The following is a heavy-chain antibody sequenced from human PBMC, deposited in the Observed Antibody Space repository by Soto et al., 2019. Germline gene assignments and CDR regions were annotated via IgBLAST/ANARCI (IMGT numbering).Heavy chain of an antibody. D-gene: IGHD2-2*03. CDR2: INGGNGNT. J-gene: IGHJ4*02. Sequence: QVQLVQSGAEEKKPGASVKVSCKASGYTFTSYAMHWVRQAPGQRLEWMGWINGGNGNTKYSQKFQGRVTITRDTSASTAYKEVSSLRSEDTAVYFFARVRCLDHLDYWGQGTLVTVSS. CDR1: GYTFTSYA. V-gene: IGHV1-3*05. CDR3: ARVRCLDHLDY.